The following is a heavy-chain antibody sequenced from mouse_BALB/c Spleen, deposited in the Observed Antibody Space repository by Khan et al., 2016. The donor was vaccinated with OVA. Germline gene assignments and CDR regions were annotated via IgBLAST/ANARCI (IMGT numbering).Heavy chain of an antibody. D-gene: IGHD2-3*01. CDR1: GYTFTDYA. CDR2: ISAYSGNT. CDR3: ARPAYDGYYGY. J-gene: IGHJ2*02. Sequence: QVQLQQSGPELVRPGVSVKISCKGSGYTFTDYAMYWVKQSHAKSLEWIGLISAYSGNTNYNQKFKGKATMTVDKSSSTAYMELARLTSEDSAIXYCARPAYDGYYGYWGQGTSLTVSS. V-gene: IGHV1S137*01.